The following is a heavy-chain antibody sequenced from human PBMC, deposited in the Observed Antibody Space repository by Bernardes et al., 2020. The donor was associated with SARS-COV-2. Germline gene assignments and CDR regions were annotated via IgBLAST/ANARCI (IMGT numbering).Heavy chain of an antibody. CDR2: IYDSGST. V-gene: IGHV4-31*03. CDR3: ARSGAYSSELES. D-gene: IGHD6-13*01. Sequence: SETLSLTCTVSGGSISTGGYYWSWIRQHPGMGLEWIGYIYDSGSTHYNPSLKSRLSISVDRSKRQFFLKVSSVTATDTAVYYCARSGAYSSELESWGQGTLVTVSS. J-gene: IGHJ4*02. CDR1: GGSISTGGYY.